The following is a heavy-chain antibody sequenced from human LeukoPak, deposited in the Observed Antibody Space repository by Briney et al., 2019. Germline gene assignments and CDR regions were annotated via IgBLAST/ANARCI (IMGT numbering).Heavy chain of an antibody. CDR3: ARVSYSGYDHDWRTSKISVNWFDP. J-gene: IGHJ5*02. CDR1: GGSISSYY. D-gene: IGHD5-12*01. Sequence: PSETLSLTCTVSGGSISSYYWSWIRQPPGKGLEWIGYIYYSGSTNYNPSLKSRVTISVDTSKNQFSLKLSSVTAADTAVYYCARVSYSGYDHDWRTSKISVNWFDPWGQGTLVTVSS. CDR2: IYYSGST. V-gene: IGHV4-59*01.